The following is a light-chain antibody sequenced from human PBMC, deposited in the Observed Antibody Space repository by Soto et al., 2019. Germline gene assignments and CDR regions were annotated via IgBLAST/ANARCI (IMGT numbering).Light chain of an antibody. Sequence: QAVVAQPPSVSGAPGQKVTISCTGSSSNIGAGYDLHWYQQLPGTAPKLLLYGNSNRPSGVPDRFSGSKSGTSASLAITGLQAEDEADYYCQSYDSSLSAYVFGTGTKVTVL. CDR3: QSYDSSLSAYV. CDR2: GNS. V-gene: IGLV1-40*01. J-gene: IGLJ1*01. CDR1: SSNIGAGYD.